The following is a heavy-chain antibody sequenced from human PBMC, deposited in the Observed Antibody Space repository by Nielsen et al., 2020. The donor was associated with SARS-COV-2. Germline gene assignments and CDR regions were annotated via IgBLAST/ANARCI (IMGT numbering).Heavy chain of an antibody. CDR2: IKQDGSEK. J-gene: IGHJ3*01. CDR1: GFTLSSQW. Sequence: GESLKISCAASGFTLSSQWLGWVRQAPGKGLEWVADIKQDGSEKVYVDSVKSRFTISRDNAKNSLYLQMNSLRAEDTAIYYCARDWGRAFDVWSQGTMVTVSS. V-gene: IGHV3-7*01. CDR3: ARDWGRAFDV. D-gene: IGHD3-16*01.